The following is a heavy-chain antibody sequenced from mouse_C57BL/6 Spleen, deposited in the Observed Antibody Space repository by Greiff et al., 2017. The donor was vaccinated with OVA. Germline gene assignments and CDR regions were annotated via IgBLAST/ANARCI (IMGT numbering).Heavy chain of an antibody. V-gene: IGHV5-17*01. J-gene: IGHJ3*01. CDR1: GFTFSDYG. Sequence: EVQLVEPGGGLVKPGGSLKLSCAASGFTFSDYGMHWVRQAPGKGLEWVAYISSGSSTIHYADTVKGRYTISRDNAKNTQFLQLTSLRSEDTAMYYCARPHYYGSPLAYWGQGTLVTVSA. CDR2: ISSGSSTI. CDR3: ARPHYYGSPLAY. D-gene: IGHD1-1*01.